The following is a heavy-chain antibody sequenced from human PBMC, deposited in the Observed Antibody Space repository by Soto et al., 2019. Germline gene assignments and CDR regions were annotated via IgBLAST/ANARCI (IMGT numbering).Heavy chain of an antibody. J-gene: IGHJ4*02. V-gene: IGHV3-30*18. CDR2: VSHDGRNT. CDR1: GFTFSDYA. CDR3: AKGGRQWLVTSDFNY. D-gene: IGHD6-19*01. Sequence: VQLVESGGGVVQPGRSLRLSCAASGFTFSDYAMHWVRQAPGKGLEWVAVVSHDGRNTHYPDSVKGRFTISRDSSKNTDSLEMSSLRAEDTAVYYCAKGGRQWLVTSDFNYWGQGALVTVSS.